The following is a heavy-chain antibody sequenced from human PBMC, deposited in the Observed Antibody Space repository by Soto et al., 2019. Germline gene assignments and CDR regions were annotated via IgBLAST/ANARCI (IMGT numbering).Heavy chain of an antibody. J-gene: IGHJ4*02. V-gene: IGHV3-74*01. Sequence: GGSLRLSCEVSGFTFSAYWMHWVRQVPGKGLIWVSRISDDGSTTTYADSVKGRFTISRDNAKNTLYLQMNSLRADDTGLYYCTRGPRVSSTGTGAHWGQGTLVTVS. CDR2: ISDDGSTT. CDR1: GFTFSAYW. CDR3: TRGPRVSSTGTGAH. D-gene: IGHD1-1*01.